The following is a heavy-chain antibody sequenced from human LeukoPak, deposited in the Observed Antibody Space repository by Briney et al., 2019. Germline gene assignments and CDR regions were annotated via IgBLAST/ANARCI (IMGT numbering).Heavy chain of an antibody. CDR2: ISAYNGNI. CDR1: GYTFTSYG. CDR3: ARDDSDLGYCSGGSCSFDY. V-gene: IGHV1-18*01. J-gene: IGHJ4*02. Sequence: ASVKVSCKASGYTFTSYGISWVRQAPGQGLEWMGWISAYNGNINYAQKLQGRVTMTTDTSTSTAYMELRSLRSDDTAVYYCARDDSDLGYCSGGSCSFDYWGQGTLVTVSS. D-gene: IGHD2-15*01.